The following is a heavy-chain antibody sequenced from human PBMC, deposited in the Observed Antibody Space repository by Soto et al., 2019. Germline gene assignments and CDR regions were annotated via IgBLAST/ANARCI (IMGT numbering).Heavy chain of an antibody. CDR3: NVPGIAVAGTEGDVNFDY. D-gene: IGHD6-19*01. V-gene: IGHV3-73*01. CDR2: IRSKANSYAT. CDR1: GFTFSGSA. Sequence: EVQLVESGGGLVQPGGSLKLSCAASGFTFSGSAMHSVRQASGKGLEWVGRIRSKANSYATAYAASVKGRFTISRDDSKNTAYLQMNSLKTEDTAVYYCNVPGIAVAGTEGDVNFDYWGQGTLVTVSS. J-gene: IGHJ4*02.